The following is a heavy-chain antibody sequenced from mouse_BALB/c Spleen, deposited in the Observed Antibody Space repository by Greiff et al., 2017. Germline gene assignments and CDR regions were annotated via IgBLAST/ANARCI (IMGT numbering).Heavy chain of an antibody. V-gene: IGHV5-17*02. CDR3: ARNYGSSYRLDY. J-gene: IGHJ4*01. CDR1: GFTFSSFG. D-gene: IGHD1-1*01. Sequence: DVKLVESGGGLVKPGGSLKLSCAASGFTFSSFGMHWVRQAPEKGLEWVAYISSGSSTIYYADTVKGRFTISRDNPKNTLFLQMTSLRSEDTAMYYCARNYGSSYRLDYWGQGTSVTVSS. CDR2: ISSGSSTI.